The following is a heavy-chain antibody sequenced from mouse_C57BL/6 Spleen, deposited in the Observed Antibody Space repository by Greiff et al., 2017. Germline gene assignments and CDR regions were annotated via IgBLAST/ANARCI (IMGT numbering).Heavy chain of an antibody. CDR1: GYTFTSYW. J-gene: IGHJ4*01. CDR2: IYPGSGST. Sequence: QVQLQQPGAELVKPGASVKMSCKASGYTFTSYWITWVKQRPGQGLEWIGDIYPGSGSTNYNEKFKSKATLTVDTSSSPAYMQLSSLTSEDSSVYYSARAGWSNYLYAMDYWGQGTSVTVSS. V-gene: IGHV1-55*01. CDR3: ARAGWSNYLYAMDY. D-gene: IGHD2-5*01.